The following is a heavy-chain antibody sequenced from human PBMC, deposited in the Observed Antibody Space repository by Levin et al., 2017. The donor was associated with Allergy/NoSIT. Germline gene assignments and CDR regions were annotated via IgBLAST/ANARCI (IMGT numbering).Heavy chain of an antibody. D-gene: IGHD2-15*01. J-gene: IGHJ4*02. CDR3: ARGAAYCSGGSCYRSNVDW. V-gene: IGHV4-4*02. CDR1: GGSISSTNW. Sequence: SCGVSGGSISSTNWWSWVRQPPGKGLEWIGEIYHSGSTNYNPSLKSRVTISVDESKNQFSLKLNSVTAADTAVYYCARGAAYCSGGSCYRSNVDWWGQGTLVTVSS. CDR2: IYHSGST.